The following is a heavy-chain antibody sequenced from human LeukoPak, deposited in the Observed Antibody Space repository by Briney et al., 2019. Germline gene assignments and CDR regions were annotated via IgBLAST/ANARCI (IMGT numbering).Heavy chain of an antibody. Sequence: QPGGSLRLSCAASGFTFSSYSMNWVRQAPGKGLEWVSYISSSGSTIYYADSVKGRFTISRDNAKNSLYLQMNSLRAEDTAVYYCARGSGWYGSLDYWGQGTLVTVSS. V-gene: IGHV3-48*04. D-gene: IGHD6-19*01. CDR2: ISSSGSTI. CDR1: GFTFSSYS. CDR3: ARGSGWYGSLDY. J-gene: IGHJ4*02.